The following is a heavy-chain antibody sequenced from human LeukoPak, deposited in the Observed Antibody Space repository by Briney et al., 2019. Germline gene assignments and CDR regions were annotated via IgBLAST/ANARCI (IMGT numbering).Heavy chain of an antibody. V-gene: IGHV3-23*01. CDR1: GFTFSSYA. D-gene: IGHD5-12*01. CDR2: ISGSGGST. CDR3: ARGGAQGGYDLGIHY. Sequence: PGGSLRLSCAASGFTFSSYAMSWVRQAPGKGLEWVSAISGSGGSTYYADSVKGRFTISRDNSKNTLYLQMNSLRAEDTAVYYCARGGAQGGYDLGIHYWGQGTLVTVSS. J-gene: IGHJ4*02.